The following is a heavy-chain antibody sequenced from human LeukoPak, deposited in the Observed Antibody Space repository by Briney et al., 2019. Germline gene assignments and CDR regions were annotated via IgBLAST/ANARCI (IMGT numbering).Heavy chain of an antibody. Sequence: SVKVSCKASGGTFSSYAISWVRQAPGQGLEWMGGIIPIFGTANYAQMFQGRVTITTDESTSTAYMELSSLRSEDTAVYYCARDRDYYDSSGYYGYWGQGTLVTVSS. V-gene: IGHV1-69*05. D-gene: IGHD3-22*01. CDR2: IIPIFGTA. CDR1: GGTFSSYA. CDR3: ARDRDYYDSSGYYGY. J-gene: IGHJ4*02.